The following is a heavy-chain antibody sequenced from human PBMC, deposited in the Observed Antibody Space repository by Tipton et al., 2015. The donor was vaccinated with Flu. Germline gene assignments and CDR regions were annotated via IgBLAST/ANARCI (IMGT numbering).Heavy chain of an antibody. CDR2: ISYDGSNK. J-gene: IGHJ4*02. CDR3: ARDGEIYYFDY. CDR1: GFTFSSYA. D-gene: IGHD7-27*01. V-gene: IGHV3-30-3*01. Sequence: SLRLSCAASGFTFSSYAIHWVRQAPGKGLEWVAVISYDGSNKYYADSVKGRFTISRDNSKNTLYLQMNSLRAEDTAVYYCARDGEIYYFDYWGQGTLVTVSS.